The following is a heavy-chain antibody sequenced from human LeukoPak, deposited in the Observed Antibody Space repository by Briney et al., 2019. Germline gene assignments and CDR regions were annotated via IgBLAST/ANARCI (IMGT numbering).Heavy chain of an antibody. CDR2: ISSSSSTI. CDR3: AREGVGATIFSYYMDV. J-gene: IGHJ6*03. CDR1: GFTFSSYS. V-gene: IGHV3-48*01. Sequence: QAGGSLRLSCAASGFTFSSYSMNWVRQAPGKGLEWVSYISSSSSTIYYADSVKGRFTISRDNAKNSLYLQMNSLRAEDTAVYYCAREGVGATIFSYYMDVWGKGTTVTVSS. D-gene: IGHD1-26*01.